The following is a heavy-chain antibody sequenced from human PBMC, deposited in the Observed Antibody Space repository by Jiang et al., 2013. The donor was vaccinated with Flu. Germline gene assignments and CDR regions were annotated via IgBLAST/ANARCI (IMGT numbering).Heavy chain of an antibody. CDR1: GGTFSSYA. Sequence: SGAEVKKPGSSVKVSCKASGGTFSSYAISWVRQAPGQGLEWMGGIIPIFGTANYAQKFQGRVTITADESTSTAYMELSSLRSEDTAVYYCAREVRGYSYGYPGAGNYYYYGMDVWGQGTTVTVSS. D-gene: IGHD5-18*01. V-gene: IGHV1-69*01. CDR3: AREVRGYSYGYPGAGNYYYYGMDV. J-gene: IGHJ6*02. CDR2: IIPIFGTA.